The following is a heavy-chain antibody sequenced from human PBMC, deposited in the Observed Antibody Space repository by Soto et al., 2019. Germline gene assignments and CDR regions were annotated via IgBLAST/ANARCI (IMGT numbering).Heavy chain of an antibody. V-gene: IGHV4-59*12. D-gene: IGHD3-3*01. J-gene: IGHJ4*02. Sequence: NPSETLSLICTVSGVSMSVFYWSFVLRSPAKGLEWMGHISSGGSTYYNPSLKRRVTISVDRSKNQFSLRLSSVTAADTAGYCCASWFWTGYHVWGQGSLVT. CDR1: GVSMSVFY. CDR3: ASWFWTGYHV. CDR2: ISSGGST.